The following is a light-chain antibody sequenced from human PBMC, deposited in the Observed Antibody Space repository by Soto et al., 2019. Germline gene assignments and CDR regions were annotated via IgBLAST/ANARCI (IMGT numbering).Light chain of an antibody. J-gene: IGKJ4*01. V-gene: IGKV3-11*01. Sequence: EIVLTQSPATLSLSPGERATLSCRASQSIKNYFSWYQQKSGQAPRLLIYDASNKATGTPARFSGSGSGTEFTLNISSLEPEDFAVYYCQQRSKCPLLTFGGGTKVEMK. CDR3: QQRSKCPLLT. CDR1: QSIKNY. CDR2: DAS.